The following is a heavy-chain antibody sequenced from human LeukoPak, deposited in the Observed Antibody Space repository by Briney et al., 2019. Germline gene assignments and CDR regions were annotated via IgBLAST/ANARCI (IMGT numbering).Heavy chain of an antibody. CDR1: GFSFSSHA. J-gene: IGHJ5*02. CDR2: IWYDGSNT. D-gene: IGHD1-14*01. V-gene: IGHV3-33*01. Sequence: GRSPRLSCEASGFSFSSHAMQWVRQAPGKGLEWVALIWYDGSNTYYADSVQGRFTISRDNFKNTLYLQMNSLRAEDTAIYYCARDTGNHPNNWLDPWGQGTLVTVSS. CDR3: ARDTGNHPNNWLDP.